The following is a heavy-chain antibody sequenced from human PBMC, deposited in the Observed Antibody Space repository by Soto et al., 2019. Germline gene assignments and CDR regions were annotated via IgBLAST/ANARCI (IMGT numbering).Heavy chain of an antibody. CDR2: IKQDGSEK. CDR1: GFTFSSYW. D-gene: IGHD4-17*01. J-gene: IGHJ3*02. V-gene: IGHV3-7*01. CDR3: ARVRPYGDYGAFDI. Sequence: PGGSLRLSCAASGFTFSSYWMSWVRRAPGKGLEWVANIKQDGSEKYYVDSVKGRFTISRDNAKNSLYLQMNSLRAEDTSLYYCARVRPYGDYGAFDIWGQGTMVTV.